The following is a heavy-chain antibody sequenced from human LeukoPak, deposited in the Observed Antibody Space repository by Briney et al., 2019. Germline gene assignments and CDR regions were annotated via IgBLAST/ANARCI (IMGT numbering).Heavy chain of an antibody. CDR1: GGSISSGSYY. Sequence: SETLSLTCTVSGGSISSGSYYWSWIRQPAGKGLEWIGRIYTSGSTNYNPSLKSRVTISVDTSKNQFSLKLSSVTAADTAVYYCAREGYDFWSGYYSESYYYYGMDVWGQGTTVTVSS. D-gene: IGHD3-3*01. V-gene: IGHV4-61*02. CDR3: AREGYDFWSGYYSESYYYYGMDV. CDR2: IYTSGST. J-gene: IGHJ6*02.